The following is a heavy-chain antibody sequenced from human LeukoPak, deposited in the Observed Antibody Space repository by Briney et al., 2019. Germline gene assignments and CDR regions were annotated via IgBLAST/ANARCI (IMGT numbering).Heavy chain of an antibody. D-gene: IGHD3-16*01. CDR3: AKDKSKVFGGDWYFDL. CDR1: GISFSNSA. CDR2: ITDNGVTK. J-gene: IGHJ2*01. Sequence: QSGGSLRLSCAASGISFSNSAMTWVRQAPGRGLEWVSSITDNGVTKSYANSVKGRFTISRDNAKNTLYLQMNSLRAEDTAVYYCAKDKSKVFGGDWYFDLWGRGTLVAVSS. V-gene: IGHV3-23*01.